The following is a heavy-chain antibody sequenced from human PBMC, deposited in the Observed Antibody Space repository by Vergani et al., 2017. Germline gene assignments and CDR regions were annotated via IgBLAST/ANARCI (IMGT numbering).Heavy chain of an antibody. D-gene: IGHD6-19*01. Sequence: VQLVESGGGVVQPGRSLRLSCAASGFTFSTYGMHWVRQAPGKGLEWVANIKQDGSEKYYVDSVKGRFTSSRDNAKNSLYVQINSLRAEATAVYYCGRDRFGLGAVAFDYWGQGTLVTVSA. V-gene: IGHV3-7*03. CDR2: IKQDGSEK. CDR3: GRDRFGLGAVAFDY. CDR1: GFTFSTYG. J-gene: IGHJ4*02.